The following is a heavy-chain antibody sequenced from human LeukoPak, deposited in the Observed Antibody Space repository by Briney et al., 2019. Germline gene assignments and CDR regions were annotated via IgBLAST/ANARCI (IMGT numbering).Heavy chain of an antibody. J-gene: IGHJ1*01. CDR1: GYTXTAYF. Sequence: ASVKVSCKASGYTXTAYFIYWVRQAPGQGLEWVGWINPSSGRTNSAQKFQGRVTMTRDTSISTAYMELSSLRSDDTAVYYSARAHVLRSSSRSFQHWGQGTLVSVAS. D-gene: IGHD6-13*01. V-gene: IGHV1-2*02. CDR2: INPSSGRT. CDR3: ARAHVLRSSSRSFQH.